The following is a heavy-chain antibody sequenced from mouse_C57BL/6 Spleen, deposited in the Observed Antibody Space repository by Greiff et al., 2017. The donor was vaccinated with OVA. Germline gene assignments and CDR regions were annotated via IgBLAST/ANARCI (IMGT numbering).Heavy chain of an antibody. J-gene: IGHJ3*01. Sequence: QVQLQQPGAELVKPGASVKLSCKASGYTFTSYWMQWVKQRPGQGLEWIGEIDPSDSYTNYNQKFKGKATLTVDTSSSTAYRQLSSLTSEDSAVYYCAGGNPWFAYWGQGTLVTVSA. CDR1: GYTFTSYW. CDR3: AGGNPWFAY. CDR2: IDPSDSYT. D-gene: IGHD2-1*01. V-gene: IGHV1-50*01.